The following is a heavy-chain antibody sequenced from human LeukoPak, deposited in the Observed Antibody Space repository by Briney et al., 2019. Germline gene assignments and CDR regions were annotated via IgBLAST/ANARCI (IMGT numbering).Heavy chain of an antibody. V-gene: IGHV3-23*01. J-gene: IGHJ4*02. CDR3: AKGSDYYDTSGTI. CDR2: ISGSGNSI. CDR1: GFTFSSYG. Sequence: GGSLRLSCAASGFTFSSYGMNWVRQAPGKGLEWVSGISGSGNSIYYTDSVKGRFIISRDNSKNTLYLQMNSLRAEDTAVYYCAKGSDYYDTSGTIWGQGTLVTVSS. D-gene: IGHD3-22*01.